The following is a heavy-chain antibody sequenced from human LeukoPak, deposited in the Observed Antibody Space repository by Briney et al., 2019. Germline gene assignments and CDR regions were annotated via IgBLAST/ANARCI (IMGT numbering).Heavy chain of an antibody. CDR3: ARDREESLVVVAAADDAFDI. J-gene: IGHJ3*02. CDR1: GYTFTSYY. CDR2: INPSGGST. Sequence: ASVKVSCKASGYTFTSYYMHWVRQAPGQGLEWMGIINPSGGSTSYAQKFQGRVTMTRDTSTSTVYMELSSLRSEDTAVYYCARDREESLVVVAAADDAFDIWGQGTMVTVSS. V-gene: IGHV1-46*01. D-gene: IGHD2-15*01.